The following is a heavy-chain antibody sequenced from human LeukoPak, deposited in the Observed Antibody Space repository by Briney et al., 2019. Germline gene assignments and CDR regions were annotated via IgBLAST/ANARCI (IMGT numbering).Heavy chain of an antibody. CDR3: ARGPYSSSWYAFDI. V-gene: IGHV1-8*02. D-gene: IGHD6-13*01. CDR2: MNPNSGNT. CDR1: GGTFSSYA. J-gene: IGHJ3*02. Sequence: EASVKVSCKASGGTFSSYAISWVRQATGQGLEWMGWMNPNSGNTGYAQKFQGRVTMTRNTSISTAYMELSSLRSEDTAVYYCARGPYSSSWYAFDIWGQGTTVTVSS.